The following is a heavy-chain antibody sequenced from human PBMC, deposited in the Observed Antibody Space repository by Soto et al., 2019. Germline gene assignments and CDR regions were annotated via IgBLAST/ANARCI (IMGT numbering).Heavy chain of an antibody. J-gene: IGHJ4*02. D-gene: IGHD2-21*02. CDR1: GFAFSNCA. Sequence: GGSLRLSCAASGFAFSNCAMSWVRQAPGKELEWVSTIKTSGDTTFYADPVKGRFTTSRDDSKNTLYLQMNSLRAEDTATYYCTKDVTGDIGADFWGQGTPVTVSS. CDR3: TKDVTGDIGADF. V-gene: IGHV3-23*05. CDR2: IKTSGDTT.